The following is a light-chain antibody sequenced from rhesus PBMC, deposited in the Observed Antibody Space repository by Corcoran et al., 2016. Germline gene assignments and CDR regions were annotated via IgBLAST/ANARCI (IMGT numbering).Light chain of an antibody. V-gene: IGKV1-66*01. CDR1: QGINHY. Sequence: DIQMTQSPSSLSASVGDRVTITCRASQGINHYLSWYQQKPGKAPKTLIYYASSLETGVPSRFSGSGSGIDDTLTISSLQPEDIATYYCQQYNNSPLTFGGGTKVEIK. CDR3: QQYNNSPLT. CDR2: YAS. J-gene: IGKJ4*01.